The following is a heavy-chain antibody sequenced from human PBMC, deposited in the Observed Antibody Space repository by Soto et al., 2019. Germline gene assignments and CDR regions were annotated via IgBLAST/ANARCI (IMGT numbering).Heavy chain of an antibody. D-gene: IGHD6-13*01. CDR2: ISAYNGDT. CDR3: ARDSSSWEYYYYGMDV. Sequence: ASVKVSCKASGFTFSIYGLTWVRQAPGQGLEWLGWISAYNGDTHYAQRFQGRITLTTDTSTSTAYMELRSLRSDDTAVYYCARDSSSWEYYYYGMDVWGQGTTVTVSS. CDR1: GFTFSIYG. V-gene: IGHV1-18*04. J-gene: IGHJ6*02.